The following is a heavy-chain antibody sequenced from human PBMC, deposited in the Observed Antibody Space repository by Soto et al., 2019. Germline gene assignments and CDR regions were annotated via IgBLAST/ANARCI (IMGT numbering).Heavy chain of an antibody. J-gene: IGHJ4*02. CDR1: GFTFGSRA. V-gene: IGHV3-23*01. CDR2: ITDSGGDT. D-gene: IGHD3-10*01. Sequence: PGGSLRLSCVASGFTFGSRAMSWVRQAPGEGLEWVSTITDSGGDTKYADSVRGRFTISRDNSKNTLYLQMSSLRAEDSAVYYCARGSKASSPGSRLFDFWGRGTPVTVSS. CDR3: ARGSKASSPGSRLFDF.